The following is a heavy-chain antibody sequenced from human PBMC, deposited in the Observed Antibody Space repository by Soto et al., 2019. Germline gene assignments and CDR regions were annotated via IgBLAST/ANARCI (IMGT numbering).Heavy chain of an antibody. Sequence: PSQTLSLTCAISGDSVSSNSAAWNWTRQSPSRGLEWLGRTYYRSKWYNDYAVSVKSRITINPDTSKNQFSLQLNSVTPEDTAVYYCARDYYDSSGYHDAFDIWGQGTMVTVSS. D-gene: IGHD3-22*01. CDR2: TYYRSKWYN. J-gene: IGHJ3*02. CDR1: GDSVSSNSAA. V-gene: IGHV6-1*01. CDR3: ARDYYDSSGYHDAFDI.